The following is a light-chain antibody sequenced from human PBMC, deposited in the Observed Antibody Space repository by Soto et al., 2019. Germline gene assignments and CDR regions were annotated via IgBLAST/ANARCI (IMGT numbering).Light chain of an antibody. CDR3: RKYNSTQWT. J-gene: IGKJ1*01. Sequence: DIQMTQSPSSLSASVGDRVTITCRASQGISNYLAWYHQKPGKVPKLLIYAASTLQSGVPSRFSGSGSGTDFTLTTSSLQPEDVATSYCRKYNSTQWTFGQGTKVEIK. CDR1: QGISNY. V-gene: IGKV1-27*01. CDR2: AAS.